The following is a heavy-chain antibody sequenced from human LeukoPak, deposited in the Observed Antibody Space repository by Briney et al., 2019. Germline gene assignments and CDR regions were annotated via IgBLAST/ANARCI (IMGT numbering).Heavy chain of an antibody. J-gene: IGHJ4*02. CDR1: GFTFSNYA. Sequence: PGGSLRLSCAASGFTFSNYAMSWVRQAPGKGLEWVSSISSTSTYIYYGDSVKGRFTISRDNAKNSLYLQMSSLRADDTAVYYCARGGSSLDSWGQGTLVTVSS. CDR2: ISSTSTYI. D-gene: IGHD6-13*01. V-gene: IGHV3-21*01. CDR3: ARGGSSLDS.